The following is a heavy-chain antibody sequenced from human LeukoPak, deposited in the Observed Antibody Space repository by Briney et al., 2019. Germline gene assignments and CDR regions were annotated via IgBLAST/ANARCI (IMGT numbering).Heavy chain of an antibody. V-gene: IGHV4-59*08. J-gene: IGHJ4*02. D-gene: IGHD2-15*01. Sequence: PSETLSLTCSVSGDSVTSYYWNWIRQPPGKGLEWIGYVSSDGTTNYTPSLRSRVIMSVDTANNHISLNLTSLTAADTAIYYCARLDCSGVDAYYNHWGRGTLVTVSS. CDR3: ARLDCSGVDAYYNH. CDR2: VSSDGTT. CDR1: GDSVTSYY.